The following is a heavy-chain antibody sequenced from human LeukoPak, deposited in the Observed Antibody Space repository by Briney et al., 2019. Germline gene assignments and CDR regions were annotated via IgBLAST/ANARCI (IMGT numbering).Heavy chain of an antibody. CDR3: VRGWRIMDV. Sequence: GGSLRLSCSASGFTFSNYPMHWVRQAPGKGLEYVSVVNTNGGATYYADSVKGRSTISRDNSKNTVYLQISSLRGEDTAMYYCVRGWRIMDVWGQGTTVTVSS. J-gene: IGHJ6*02. CDR2: VNTNGGAT. CDR1: GFTFSNYP. V-gene: IGHV3-64D*06. D-gene: IGHD5-24*01.